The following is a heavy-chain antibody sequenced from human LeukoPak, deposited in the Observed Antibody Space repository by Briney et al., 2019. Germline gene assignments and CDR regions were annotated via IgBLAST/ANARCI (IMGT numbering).Heavy chain of an antibody. D-gene: IGHD6-19*01. Sequence: GGSLRLSCAASGFTVSRNYMSWVRQAPGKGLEWVSIIYSGGDTYYGDSVKGRFTISRDISKNTLYLQMNSLRAEDTAVYYCAILDRAEAVTFAYWGQGTLVTVSS. J-gene: IGHJ4*02. CDR2: IYSGGDT. CDR3: AILDRAEAVTFAY. CDR1: GFTVSRNY. V-gene: IGHV3-53*01.